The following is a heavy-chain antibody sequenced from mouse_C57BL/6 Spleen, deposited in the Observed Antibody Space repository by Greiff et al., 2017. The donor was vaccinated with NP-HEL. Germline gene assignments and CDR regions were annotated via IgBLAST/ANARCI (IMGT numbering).Heavy chain of an antibody. Sequence: VKLQESGPELVKPGASVKISCKASGYAFSSSWMNWVKQRPGKGLEWIGRIYPGDGDTNYNGKFKGKATLTADKSSSTAYMQLSSLTSEDSAVYFCARWEVGQAYWGQGTLVTVSA. CDR1: GYAFSSSW. CDR2: IYPGDGDT. D-gene: IGHD3-3*01. J-gene: IGHJ3*01. V-gene: IGHV1-82*01. CDR3: ARWEVGQAY.